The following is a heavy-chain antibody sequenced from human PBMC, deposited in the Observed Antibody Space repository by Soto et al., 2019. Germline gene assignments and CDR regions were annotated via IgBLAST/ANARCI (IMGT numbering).Heavy chain of an antibody. V-gene: IGHV4-39*01. CDR3: ARLRGTEDCSSTSCYWFWFDP. CDR2: IYYSGST. D-gene: IGHD2-2*01. J-gene: IGHJ5*02. CDR1: GGSISSSSYY. Sequence: SETLSLTCTVSGGSISSSSYYWGWIRQPPGKGLEWIGSIYYSGSTYYNPSLKSRVTISVDTSKNQFSLKLSSVTAADTAVYYCARLRGTEDCSSTSCYWFWFDPWGHGTLVTVSS.